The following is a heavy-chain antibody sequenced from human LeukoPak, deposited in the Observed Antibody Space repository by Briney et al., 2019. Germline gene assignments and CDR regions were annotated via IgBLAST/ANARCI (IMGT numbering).Heavy chain of an antibody. CDR2: ISSSSSYI. D-gene: IGHD3-10*01. V-gene: IGHV3-21*01. J-gene: IGHJ4*02. CDR3: ASVLGLYYYGSGDFDC. CDR1: GFTFSSYS. Sequence: KTGGSLRLSCAASGFTFSSYSMNWVRQAPGKGLEWVSSISSSSSYIYYADSVKGRFTISRDNAKNSLYLQMNSLRAEDTAVYYCASVLGLYYYGSGDFDCWGQGTLVTVSS.